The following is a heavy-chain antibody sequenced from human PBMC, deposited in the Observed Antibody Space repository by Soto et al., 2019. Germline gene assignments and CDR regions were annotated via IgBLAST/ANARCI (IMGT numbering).Heavy chain of an antibody. V-gene: IGHV3-48*02. D-gene: IGHD1-1*01. CDR1: GFTFSSYS. CDR3: ARNWNDLVYYYYGMDV. Sequence: LRLSCAASGFTFSSYSMNWVRQAPGKGLEWVSYISSSSSTIYYADSVKGRFTISRDNAKNSLYLQMNSLRDEDTAVYYCARNWNDLVYYYYGMDVWGQGTTVTVSS. CDR2: ISSSSSTI. J-gene: IGHJ6*02.